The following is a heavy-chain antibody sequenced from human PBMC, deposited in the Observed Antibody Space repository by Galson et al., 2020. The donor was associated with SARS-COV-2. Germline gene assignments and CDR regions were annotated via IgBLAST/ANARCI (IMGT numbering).Heavy chain of an antibody. CDR1: GFTFSSYA. J-gene: IGHJ6*02. CDR2: ISGSGGST. CDR3: ATPPFYSGYDHYYYGMDV. V-gene: IGHV3-23*01. D-gene: IGHD5-12*01. Sequence: GGSLRLSCAASGFTFSSYAMSWVRQAPGKGLEWVSAISGSGGSTYYADSVKGRFTISRDNSKNTLYLQMNSLRAEDTAVYYCATPPFYSGYDHYYYGMDVWGQGTTVTVSS.